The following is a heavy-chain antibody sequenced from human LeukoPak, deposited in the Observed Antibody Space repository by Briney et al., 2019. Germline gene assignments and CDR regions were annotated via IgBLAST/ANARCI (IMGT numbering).Heavy chain of an antibody. Sequence: SETLSLTCQVYGGSFSGYYWSWIRQPPGKGLEWIGEINHSGSTNYNPSLKSRVTISVDTSKNQFSLKLSSVTAADTAVYYCARGLRNDFWSGYFVYWGQGTLVTVSS. J-gene: IGHJ4*02. CDR2: INHSGST. V-gene: IGHV4-34*01. CDR3: ARGLRNDFWSGYFVY. CDR1: GGSFSGYY. D-gene: IGHD3-3*01.